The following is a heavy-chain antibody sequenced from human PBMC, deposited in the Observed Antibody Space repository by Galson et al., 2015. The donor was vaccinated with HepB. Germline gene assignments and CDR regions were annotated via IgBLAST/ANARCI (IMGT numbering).Heavy chain of an antibody. D-gene: IGHD4-17*01. V-gene: IGHV4-39*01. CDR2: IFHSGRT. Sequence: LSLTCTVSGGSISRGSDYWELIRQPPGKGLEYIGSIFHSGRTYYNPSLKSRVTISVDTSKNQFSLKLSSVTAADTAVYYCARHGIGDYDAFDIWGQGTMVTVSS. CDR1: GGSISRGSDY. CDR3: ARHGIGDYDAFDI. J-gene: IGHJ3*02.